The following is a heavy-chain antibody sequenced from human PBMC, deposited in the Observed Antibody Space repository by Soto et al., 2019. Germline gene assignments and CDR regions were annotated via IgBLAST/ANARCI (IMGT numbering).Heavy chain of an antibody. Sequence: GGSLRLSCAASGFTFSSYSMNWVRQAPGKGLEWVSSISSSSSYIYYADSVKGRFTISRDNAKNSLYLQMNSLRAEDTAVYYCASEAGEMGRPKNHLASARYYYYYGMDVWGQGTTVTVSS. D-gene: IGHD2-8*01. J-gene: IGHJ6*02. CDR3: ASEAGEMGRPKNHLASARYYYYYGMDV. V-gene: IGHV3-21*01. CDR1: GFTFSSYS. CDR2: ISSSSSYI.